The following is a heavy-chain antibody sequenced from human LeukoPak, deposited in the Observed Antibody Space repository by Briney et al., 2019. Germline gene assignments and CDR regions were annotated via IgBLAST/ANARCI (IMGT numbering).Heavy chain of an antibody. V-gene: IGHV1-69*04. J-gene: IGHJ4*02. D-gene: IGHD2-15*01. Sequence: SVKVSCKASGGTFSSYAISWVRQAPGQGLEWMGSIIPILGIANYAQKFQGRVTITADKSTSTAYMELSSLRSEDTAVYYCARGSIGYCSGGSCYFDYWGQGTLVTVSS. CDR2: IIPILGIA. CDR3: ARGSIGYCSGGSCYFDY. CDR1: GGTFSSYA.